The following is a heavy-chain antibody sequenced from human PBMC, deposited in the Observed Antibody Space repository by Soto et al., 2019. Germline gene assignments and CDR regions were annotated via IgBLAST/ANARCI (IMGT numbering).Heavy chain of an antibody. D-gene: IGHD4-17*01. V-gene: IGHV1-24*01. J-gene: IGHJ4*02. CDR3: TTYHGDYNFDN. CDR1: GYTLNEVA. CDR2: FDPDEAET. Sequence: QVQLVQSGAEVKKPGASVKVSCKVSGYTLNEVAMHWVRQAPGKGLEWLGGFDPDEAETIYAQHFQGRVSMTEDTSTDTVYMELSSLRSEDTALYFCTTYHGDYNFDNWGQGPLVTVSS.